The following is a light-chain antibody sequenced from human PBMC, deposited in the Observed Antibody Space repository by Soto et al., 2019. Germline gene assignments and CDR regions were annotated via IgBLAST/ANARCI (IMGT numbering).Light chain of an antibody. CDR1: SGSVSTSYY. CDR2: STN. V-gene: IGLV8-61*01. CDR3: VLYMGSGISA. J-gene: IGLJ1*01. Sequence: QAVVTQEPSFSVSPGGTVTLTCGLSSGSVSTSYYPSWYQQTPGQAPRTLIYSTNTRSSGVPDRFSGSILGNKAALTITGAQADDESDYYCVLYMGSGISAFGTGTKVTVL.